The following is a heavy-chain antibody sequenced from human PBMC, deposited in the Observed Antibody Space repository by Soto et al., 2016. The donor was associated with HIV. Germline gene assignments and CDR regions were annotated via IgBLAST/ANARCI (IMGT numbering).Heavy chain of an antibody. CDR3: ARGMITFGGVIAFDY. J-gene: IGHJ4*02. CDR2: INPNSGGT. CDR1: GYTFTGYY. Sequence: QVQLVQSGAEVKKLGASVKVSCKASGYTFTGYYMHWVRQAPGQGPEWMGWINPNSGGTKYAQKFQGRVTMTRDTSISTAYMDLSSLRSEDTAVYYCARGMITFGGVIAFDYWGQGTLVTVSS. D-gene: IGHD3-16*02. V-gene: IGHV1-2*02.